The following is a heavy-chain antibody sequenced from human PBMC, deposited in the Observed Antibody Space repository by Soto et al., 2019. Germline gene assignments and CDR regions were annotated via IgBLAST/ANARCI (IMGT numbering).Heavy chain of an antibody. CDR3: AKDTFEDYVWGSYRYTPPPDY. Sequence: EVQLLESGGGLVQPGGSLRLSCAASGFTFSSYAMSWVRQAPGKGLEWVSAISGSGGSTYYADSVKGRFTISRDNSKNTLYLQMNSLRAEDTAVYYCAKDTFEDYVWGSYRYTPPPDYWGQGTLVTVSS. V-gene: IGHV3-23*01. D-gene: IGHD3-16*02. CDR1: GFTFSSYA. J-gene: IGHJ4*02. CDR2: ISGSGGST.